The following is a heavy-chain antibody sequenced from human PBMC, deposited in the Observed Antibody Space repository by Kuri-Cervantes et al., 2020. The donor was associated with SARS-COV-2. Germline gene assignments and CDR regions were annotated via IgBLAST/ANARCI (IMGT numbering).Heavy chain of an antibody. CDR1: GFTFSSYS. CDR2: ISSSSSYI. D-gene: IGHD3-9*01. Sequence: GGSLRLSCAASGFTFSSYSMNWVRQAPGKGLEWVSSISSSSSYIYYADSVKGRFTISRDNSKNTLYLQMNSLRAEDTAVYYCAREEAGLTFDYWGQGTLVTVSS. CDR3: AREEAGLTFDY. J-gene: IGHJ4*02. V-gene: IGHV3-21*01.